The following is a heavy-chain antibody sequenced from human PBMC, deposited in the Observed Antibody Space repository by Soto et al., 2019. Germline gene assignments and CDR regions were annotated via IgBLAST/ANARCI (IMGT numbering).Heavy chain of an antibody. V-gene: IGHV4-31*03. CDR1: GGSISSGGYY. CDR2: IYYSGST. D-gene: IGHD6-6*01. J-gene: IGHJ6*02. CDR3: ARDRGSYSSSLVGMDV. Sequence: PSETLSLTCTVSGGSISSGGYYWSWIRQHPGKGLEWIGYIYYSGSTYYNPSLKSRVTISVDTSKNQFPLKLSSVTAADTAVYYCARDRGSYSSSLVGMDVWGQGTTVTVSS.